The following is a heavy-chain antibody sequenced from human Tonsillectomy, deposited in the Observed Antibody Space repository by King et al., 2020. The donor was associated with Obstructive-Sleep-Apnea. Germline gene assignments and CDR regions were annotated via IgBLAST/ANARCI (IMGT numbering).Heavy chain of an antibody. V-gene: IGHV4-4*02. CDR1: GGSISSRNW. CDR2: IYHRWST. J-gene: IGHJ4*02. D-gene: IGHD4-17*01. CDR3: ARGRYRGVTTIHTIDY. Sequence: VQLQESGPGLVKPSGTLSLTCAVSGGSISSRNWWSWVRQPPGKGLEWICEIYHRWSTNYNPSLTSRVTISVDKSKNQFSLKLSSVTAADTAVYYCARGRYRGVTTIHTIDYWGQGTLVTVSS.